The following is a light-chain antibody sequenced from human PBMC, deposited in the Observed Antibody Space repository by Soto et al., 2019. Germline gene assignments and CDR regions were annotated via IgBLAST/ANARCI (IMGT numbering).Light chain of an antibody. J-gene: IGKJ4*01. V-gene: IGKV3-20*01. CDR3: QQFSSHPLT. Sequence: ELTQSPCTLSSSLGDRATLSCRASQTVRNNYLAWYQQKPGQAPRLLIYDASSRASGIPDRFSGGGSGTDFTLTISRLEPEDFAVYYCQQFSSHPLTFGGGTKVDIK. CDR2: DAS. CDR1: QTVRNNY.